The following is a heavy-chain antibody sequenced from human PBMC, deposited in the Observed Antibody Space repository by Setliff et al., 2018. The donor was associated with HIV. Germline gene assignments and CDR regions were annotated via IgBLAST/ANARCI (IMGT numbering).Heavy chain of an antibody. D-gene: IGHD3-16*01. V-gene: IGHV3-7*01. CDR2: IKQDGSEK. CDR3: ARSFWGFVRNAASDI. J-gene: IGHJ3*02. CDR1: GFTFSSYW. Sequence: GGSLRLSCAASGFTFSSYWMNWVRQAPGKGLEWVANIKQDGSEKYSVDSVKGRFTISRDNAKNSLYLQMNSLRAEDTAVYYCARSFWGFVRNAASDIWGQGTMVTVSS.